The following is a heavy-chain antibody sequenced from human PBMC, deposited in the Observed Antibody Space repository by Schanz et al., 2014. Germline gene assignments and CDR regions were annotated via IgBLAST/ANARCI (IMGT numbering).Heavy chain of an antibody. Sequence: VQLVESGGGLVQPGGSLRLSCAASGFNFGSHGMHWVRQAPGKGLEWVAVISYDGSFKNYADSVRGRITMSRDNSKNTMYLRIISLEANATAVCDCARELPGVGAFDFWGQGTMVTVSS. D-gene: IGHD7-27*01. CDR1: GFNFGSHG. CDR2: ISYDGSFK. CDR3: ARELPGVGAFDF. V-gene: IGHV3-33*01. J-gene: IGHJ3*01.